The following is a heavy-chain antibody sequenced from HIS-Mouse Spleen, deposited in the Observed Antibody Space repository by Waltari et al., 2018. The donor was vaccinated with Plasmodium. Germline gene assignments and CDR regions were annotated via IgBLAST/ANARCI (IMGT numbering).Heavy chain of an antibody. CDR3: AKEMLGYYDFWSRPDY. CDR2: ISYDGSNK. V-gene: IGHV3-30*18. Sequence: QVQLVESGGGVVQPGRSLSLSWAASGFTFRSYGMHWVRQAQGKGLEWVAVISYDGSNKYYADSVKGRFTISRDNSKNTLYLQMNSLRAEDTAVYYCAKEMLGYYDFWSRPDYWGQGTLVTVSS. CDR1: GFTFRSYG. J-gene: IGHJ4*02. D-gene: IGHD3-3*01.